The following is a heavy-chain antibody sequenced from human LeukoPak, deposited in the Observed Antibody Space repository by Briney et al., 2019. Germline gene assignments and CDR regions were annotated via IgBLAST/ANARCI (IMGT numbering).Heavy chain of an antibody. CDR3: ARGYGNYGY. J-gene: IGHJ4*02. CDR1: GFTFSSYW. V-gene: IGHV3-7*01. CDR2: IRQDGSEK. Sequence: GGSLRLSCAASGFTFSSYWMSWVRQAPGKGLEWVANIRQDGSEKNYVDSVKGRFTISRDNAKNSLYLQMNTLRVEDTAVYYCARGYGNYGYWGQGTLATVSS. D-gene: IGHD4-17*01.